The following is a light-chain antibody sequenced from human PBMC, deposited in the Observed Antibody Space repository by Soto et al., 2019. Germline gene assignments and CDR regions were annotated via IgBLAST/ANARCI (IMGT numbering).Light chain of an antibody. Sequence: ELVLTQSPVTLSLSPGERATLSCRASQSVRSNYLAWYQQQPGQAPRLLIYDASSRATGIPDRFSGSGSGTDFTLTISRLEPEDFAVYFCQQYGSSPPYSFGQGTKVDIK. V-gene: IGKV3-20*01. CDR2: DAS. J-gene: IGKJ2*03. CDR3: QQYGSSPPYS. CDR1: QSVRSNY.